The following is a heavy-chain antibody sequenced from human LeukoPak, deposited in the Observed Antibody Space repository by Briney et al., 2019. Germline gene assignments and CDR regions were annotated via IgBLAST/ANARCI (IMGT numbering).Heavy chain of an antibody. CDR1: GGTFSSYA. Sequence: GASVKVSCKASGGTFSSYAISWVRQAPGQGLEWMGGIIPIFGTANYAQKFQGRVTITADESTSTAYMELSSLRSEDTAVYYCARDVGRGNPLSYWGQGTLVTVSS. D-gene: IGHD4-23*01. CDR2: IIPIFGTA. V-gene: IGHV1-69*13. J-gene: IGHJ4*02. CDR3: ARDVGRGNPLSY.